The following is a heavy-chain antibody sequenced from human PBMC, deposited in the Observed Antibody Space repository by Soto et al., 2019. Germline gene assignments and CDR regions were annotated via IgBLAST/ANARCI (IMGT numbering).Heavy chain of an antibody. J-gene: IGHJ5*02. CDR3: ARAGAGITIFGVVLYNWFDP. Sequence: PSETLSLTCAVYGGSFIGYYWSFIRHPPVKGLEWIGEINHSGSTNYNPSLKSRVTISVDTSKNQFSLKLSSVTAADTAVYYCARAGAGITIFGVVLYNWFDPWGQGTLVTVSS. CDR2: INHSGST. CDR1: GGSFIGYY. V-gene: IGHV4-34*01. D-gene: IGHD3-3*01.